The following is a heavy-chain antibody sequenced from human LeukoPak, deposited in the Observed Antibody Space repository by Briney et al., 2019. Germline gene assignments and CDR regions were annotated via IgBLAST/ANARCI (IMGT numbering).Heavy chain of an antibody. D-gene: IGHD6-6*01. CDR1: GYPISSGYY. Sequence: SETLSLTCAVSGYPISSGYYWGWIRQPPGKGLEWIGSIYHSESTYYNPSLKSRVTISVDTSKNQFSLKLSSATAADTAVYYCARHHGYSSSSHYFDYWGQGTLVTVSS. CDR3: ARHHGYSSSSHYFDY. CDR2: IYHSEST. V-gene: IGHV4-38-2*01. J-gene: IGHJ4*02.